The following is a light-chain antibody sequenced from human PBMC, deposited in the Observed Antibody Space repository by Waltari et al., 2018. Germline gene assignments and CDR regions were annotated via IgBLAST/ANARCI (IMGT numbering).Light chain of an antibody. CDR1: SRDIGGHHY. CDR2: DVS. J-gene: IGLJ1*01. Sequence: QSALTQPASVSGSPGQSITISCTGTSRDIGGHHYVSWYQQHPGKAPKLMIYDVSKRFSGFSNRFSGSKSANTASLTISGLQAEDEADYYCSAYTSSSSRFFGTGTRVTVL. CDR3: SAYTSSSSRF. V-gene: IGLV2-14*03.